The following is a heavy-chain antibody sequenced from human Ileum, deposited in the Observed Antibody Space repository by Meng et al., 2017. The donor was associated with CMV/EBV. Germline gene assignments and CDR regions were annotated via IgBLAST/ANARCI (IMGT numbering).Heavy chain of an antibody. D-gene: IGHD2-15*01. V-gene: IGHV4-39*07. J-gene: IGHJ4*02. CDR2: IYYSGSP. CDR3: VRQVVAASFDY. CDR1: GGSIRRSGYN. Sequence: LQLQESGPGLVKPSETLSLTCIVSGGSIRRSGYNWGWIRQPPGKGLEWIGSIYYSGSPYYKPSLKSRVTISLDTSKNQFSLNLRSVTATDSAVYYCVRQVVAASFDYWGQGALVTVSS.